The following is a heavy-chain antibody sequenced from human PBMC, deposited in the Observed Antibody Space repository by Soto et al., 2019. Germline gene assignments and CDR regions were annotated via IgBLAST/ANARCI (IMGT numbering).Heavy chain of an antibody. Sequence: PXESLKIFFKGSGYSFTSYWIGWVRQIPGKGLEGMGIIYPCDSDTRYSPSFQGQVTISADKSISTAYLQWSSLKASDTAMYYCARGSTYYDILTGPDYWGQGTLVTVSS. CDR2: IYPCDSDT. CDR1: GYSFTSYW. J-gene: IGHJ4*02. CDR3: ARGSTYYDILTGPDY. D-gene: IGHD3-9*01. V-gene: IGHV5-51*01.